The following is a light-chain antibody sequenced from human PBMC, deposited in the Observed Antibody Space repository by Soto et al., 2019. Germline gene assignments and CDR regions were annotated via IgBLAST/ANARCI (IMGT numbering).Light chain of an antibody. V-gene: IGLV1-44*01. J-gene: IGLJ1*01. CDR1: SSNIGSHT. Sequence: QPVLTQPPSASGTPGQRVTISCSGSSSNIGSHTVNWYQQLPGTAPKLLIYSNNQRPSGVPDRFSGSKSGTSASLAISGLQSEDEADYYCAAWDDSLNGPVFGTGTKLTVL. CDR2: SNN. CDR3: AAWDDSLNGPV.